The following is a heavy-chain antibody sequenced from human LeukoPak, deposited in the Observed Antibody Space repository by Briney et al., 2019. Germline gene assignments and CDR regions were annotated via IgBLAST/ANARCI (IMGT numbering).Heavy chain of an antibody. D-gene: IGHD4-17*01. V-gene: IGHV4-34*01. CDR2: INHSGST. Sequence: PSETLSLTCAVYGGSFSGYYWSWIRQPPGKGLEWIGEINHSGSTNYNPSLKSRVTISVDTSKNQFSLKLSSVTAADTAVYYCARDYGDYVGWYFDLWGRGTLVTVSS. CDR1: GGSFSGYY. CDR3: ARDYGDYVGWYFDL. J-gene: IGHJ2*01.